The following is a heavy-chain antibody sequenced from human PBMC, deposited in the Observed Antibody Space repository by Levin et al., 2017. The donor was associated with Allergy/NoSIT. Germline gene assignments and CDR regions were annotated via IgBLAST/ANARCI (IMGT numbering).Heavy chain of an antibody. CDR3: ARDHTNDY. CDR1: GFTFSSYS. D-gene: IGHD2-8*01. V-gene: IGHV3-48*01. J-gene: IGHJ4*02. Sequence: GGSLRLSCAASGFTFSSYSMNWVRQAPGKGLEWVSYISGSRSTIYYADSVKGRFTISRDNAKKSLYLQLNSLRAEDTGVYYCARDHTNDYWGQGTLVTVSS. CDR2: ISGSRSTI.